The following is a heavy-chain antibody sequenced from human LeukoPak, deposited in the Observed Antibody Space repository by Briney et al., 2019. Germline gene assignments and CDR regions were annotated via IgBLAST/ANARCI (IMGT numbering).Heavy chain of an antibody. Sequence: SQTLSLTCAVSGGSISSGGYSWSWIRQPPGKGLEWIGYIYHSGSTYYNPSLKSRVTISVDRSKNQFSLKLSSVTAADMAVYYCARVRGLGYYDSSGYLDYWGQGTLVTVSS. CDR3: ARVRGLGYYDSSGYLDY. V-gene: IGHV4-30-2*01. CDR2: IYHSGST. D-gene: IGHD3-22*01. J-gene: IGHJ4*02. CDR1: GGSISSGGYS.